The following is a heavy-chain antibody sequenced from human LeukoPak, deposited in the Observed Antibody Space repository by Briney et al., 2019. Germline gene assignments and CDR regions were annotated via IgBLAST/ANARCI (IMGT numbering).Heavy chain of an antibody. Sequence: SVKVSCKASGGTFSSYAISWVRQAPGQGLEWMGRIIPILGIANYAQKFQGRVTITADKSTSTAYMELSSLRSEDTAVYYCARVPTTRLDYYYYMDVWGKGTTVTVSS. D-gene: IGHD5-12*01. CDR2: IIPILGIA. CDR1: GGTFSSYA. V-gene: IGHV1-69*04. J-gene: IGHJ6*03. CDR3: ARVPTTRLDYYYYMDV.